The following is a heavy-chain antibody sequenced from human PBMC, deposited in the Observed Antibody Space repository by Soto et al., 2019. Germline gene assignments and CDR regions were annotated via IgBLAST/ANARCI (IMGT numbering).Heavy chain of an antibody. CDR2: IIPMFGTT. CDR3: PREESIAARVFDY. D-gene: IGHD6-6*01. Sequence: SVKVSCKASGGTLGSYAISWVRQAPGQGLEWMGGIIPMFGTTNYAQKFQDRVTITADESTDTTYMGLSSLTSEDTAMYYWPREESIAARVFDYCGPVTLVAVSS. J-gene: IGHJ4*02. V-gene: IGHV1-69*13. CDR1: GGTLGSYA.